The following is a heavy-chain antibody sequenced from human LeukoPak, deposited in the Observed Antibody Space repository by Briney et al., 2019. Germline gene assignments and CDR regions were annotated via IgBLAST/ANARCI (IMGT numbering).Heavy chain of an antibody. V-gene: IGHV3-21*01. D-gene: IGHD3-10*01. CDR1: GFTFSSYG. Sequence: GGSLRLSCAVSGFTFSSYGMSWVRQAPGKGLEWVSSISSGSSYSYYADSVRGRSTLSRDNAKNSLYLQMNTLRAEDTAVYYCARDQPYYSDSGSFVPFHYWGQGTLVTVSS. CDR3: ARDQPYYSDSGSFVPFHY. CDR2: ISSGSSYS. J-gene: IGHJ4*02.